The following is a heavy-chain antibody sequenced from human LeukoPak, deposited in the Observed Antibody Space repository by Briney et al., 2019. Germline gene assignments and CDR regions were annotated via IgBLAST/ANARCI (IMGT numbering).Heavy chain of an antibody. CDR3: AKDGSSLDY. Sequence: GRSLRLSCAASGFTFSSYGMHWVRQAPSKGLEWVAVISYDGSNKYYADSVKGRFTISRDNSKNTLYLQMNSLRAEDTAVYYCAKDGSSLDYWGQGTLVTVSS. J-gene: IGHJ4*02. CDR2: ISYDGSNK. D-gene: IGHD6-13*01. V-gene: IGHV3-30*18. CDR1: GFTFSSYG.